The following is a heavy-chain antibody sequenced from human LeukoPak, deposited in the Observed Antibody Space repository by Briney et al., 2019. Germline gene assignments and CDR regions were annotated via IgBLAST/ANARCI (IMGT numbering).Heavy chain of an antibody. V-gene: IGHV1-8*02. Sequence: GASVKVSCKASGYTFTIYGISWVRQATGQGLEWVGWMNPNSGNTGYAQKFQGRVTMTRNTSISTAYMELSSLRSENTAVYYCARGEGKQLVLRAFDIWGQGTMVTVSS. CDR2: MNPNSGNT. CDR3: ARGEGKQLVLRAFDI. J-gene: IGHJ3*02. CDR1: GYTFTIYG. D-gene: IGHD6-6*01.